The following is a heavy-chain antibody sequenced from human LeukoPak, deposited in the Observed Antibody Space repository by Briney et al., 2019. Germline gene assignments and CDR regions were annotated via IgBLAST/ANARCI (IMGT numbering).Heavy chain of an antibody. V-gene: IGHV3-43*02. CDR2: ISNNGGST. CDR3: VNVPFDY. J-gene: IGHJ4*02. D-gene: IGHD2-2*01. CDR1: GFTFDDYA. Sequence: GGSLRLSCAASGFTFDDYAMHWVRQAPGKGLEWVSLISNNGGSTYYADSVKGRFTTSRDNSKNSLYLQMNSLRTEDTALYYCVNVPFDYWGQGTLVTVSS.